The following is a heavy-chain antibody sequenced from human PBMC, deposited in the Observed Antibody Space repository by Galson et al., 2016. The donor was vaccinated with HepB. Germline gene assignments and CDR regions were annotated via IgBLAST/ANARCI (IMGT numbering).Heavy chain of an antibody. D-gene: IGHD5-24*01. CDR1: GYTFTAYY. CDR2: INPINGVT. Sequence: SVKVSCKASGYTFTAYYIHWVRQAPGQGLEWMGWINPINGVTNYAQSFQDWVTMTRDTSISTVYMELRRLTYGDSAVYYCAGGGYNNYDLWGRGTLVTVTS. CDR3: AGGGYNNYDL. V-gene: IGHV1-2*04. J-gene: IGHJ2*01.